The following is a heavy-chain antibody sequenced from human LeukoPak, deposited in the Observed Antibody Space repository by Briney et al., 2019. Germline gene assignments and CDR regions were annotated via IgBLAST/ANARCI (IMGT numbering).Heavy chain of an antibody. CDR2: ISSSSSTI. CDR3: ARVNSSGWSNDY. Sequence: GGSLRLSCAASGFTVSSNYMSWVRQAPGKGLEWVSYISSSSSTIYYADSVKGRFTISRDNAKNSLYLHMNSLRAEDTAVYYCARVNSSGWSNDYWGQGTLVTVSS. V-gene: IGHV3-48*01. CDR1: GFTVSSNY. D-gene: IGHD6-19*01. J-gene: IGHJ4*02.